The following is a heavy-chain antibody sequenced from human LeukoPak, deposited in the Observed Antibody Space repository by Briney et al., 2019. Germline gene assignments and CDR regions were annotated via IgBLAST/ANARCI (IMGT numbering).Heavy chain of an antibody. V-gene: IGHV3-23*01. CDR3: AKPGPQRQDFEILTGYVH. Sequence: GGSLRLSCAASGFTFSSYAMSWVRQTPGKGLEWVSVIIGSGGSTYYAESVRGRFTISRDNFKNTLYLQMNSLRAEDTAVYYCAKPGPQRQDFEILTGYVHWGQGTLVTVSS. CDR1: GFTFSSYA. D-gene: IGHD3-9*01. CDR2: IIGSGGST. J-gene: IGHJ4*02.